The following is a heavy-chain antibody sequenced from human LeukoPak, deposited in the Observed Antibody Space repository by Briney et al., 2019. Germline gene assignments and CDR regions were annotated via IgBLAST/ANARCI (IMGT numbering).Heavy chain of an antibody. J-gene: IGHJ3*02. CDR1: EYTFTGYY. D-gene: IGHD3-22*01. CDR2: INPNSGGT. V-gene: IGHV1-2*06. CDR3: AQYDSSGYYLRAFDI. Sequence: ASVKVSCKASEYTFTGYYMHWVRQAPGQGLEWMGRINPNSGGTNYAQKFQGRVTMTRDTSISTAYMELSRLRSDDTAVYYCAQYDSSGYYLRAFDIWGQGTMVTVSS.